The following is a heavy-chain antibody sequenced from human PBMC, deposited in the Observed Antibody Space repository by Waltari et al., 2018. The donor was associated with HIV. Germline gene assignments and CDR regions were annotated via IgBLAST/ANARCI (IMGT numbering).Heavy chain of an antibody. J-gene: IGHJ6*03. D-gene: IGHD6-6*01. V-gene: IGHV4-4*02. CDR2: ISQSGDT. Sequence: QVQVQESGPGLVKPSGTLSLTCAVSGVSISRTNWWSWVRWPPGKGLEWIGEISQSGDTNYNPSLKSRVAISVDKSKTQFSLMLSSVTAADTAVYYCARVAARTSYYFYYMDVWGRGTTVTVSS. CDR3: ARVAARTSYYFYYMDV. CDR1: GVSISRTNW.